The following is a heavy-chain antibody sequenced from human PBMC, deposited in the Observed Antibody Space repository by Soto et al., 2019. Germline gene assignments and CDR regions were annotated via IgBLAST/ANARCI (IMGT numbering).Heavy chain of an antibody. D-gene: IGHD6-13*01. Sequence: GSLRLSCAASGFTVSSNYMSWVRQAPGKGLEWVSTIYSGGSTYYADSVKGRFSISRDNSKNTLYLQMNSLRAEDTAVYYCAKDLGEQQLVIYYYGMDVWGQGTTVTVSS. J-gene: IGHJ6*02. CDR2: IYSGGST. CDR3: AKDLGEQQLVIYYYGMDV. V-gene: IGHV3-66*01. CDR1: GFTVSSNY.